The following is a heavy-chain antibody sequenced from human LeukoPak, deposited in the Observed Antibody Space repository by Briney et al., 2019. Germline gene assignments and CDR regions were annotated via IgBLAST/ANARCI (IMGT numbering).Heavy chain of an antibody. V-gene: IGHV1-8*01. D-gene: IGHD3-10*01. CDR1: GYTFTSYD. CDR2: MNPNSGNT. Sequence: ASVKVSCKASGYTFTSYDINWVRQATGQGPEWMGWMNPNSGNTGYAQKFQGRVTMTRNTSISTAYMELSSLRSEDTAVYYCASALMVVRGVINYYYGMDVWGQGTTVTVSS. J-gene: IGHJ6*02. CDR3: ASALMVVRGVINYYYGMDV.